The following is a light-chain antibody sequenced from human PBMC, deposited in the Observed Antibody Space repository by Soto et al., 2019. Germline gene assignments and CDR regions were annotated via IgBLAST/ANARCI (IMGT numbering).Light chain of an antibody. Sequence: QSALTQPASVSGSPGQSITISCTGTSGDVGIYNYVSWYQQCPGKAPKLIIYDVFNRPSGVSDRFSGSKSGNTASLTISGLQPDDEADYYCSSYTRSTTYVFGTGTKLTVL. CDR3: SSYTRSTTYV. CDR1: SGDVGIYNY. J-gene: IGLJ1*01. CDR2: DVF. V-gene: IGLV2-14*03.